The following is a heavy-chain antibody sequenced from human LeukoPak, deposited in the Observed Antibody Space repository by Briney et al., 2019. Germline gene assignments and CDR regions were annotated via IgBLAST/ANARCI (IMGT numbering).Heavy chain of an antibody. J-gene: IGHJ4*02. D-gene: IGHD3-22*01. V-gene: IGHV3-11*04. CDR2: ISSSGSTI. Sequence: GGSLRLSCAASGFTFSDYYMSWIRQAPGKGLEWVSYISSSGSTIYYADSVKGRFTISRDNSKNTLYLQMNSLRAEDTAVFYCARGLAYYYASSAYFLDFWGQGTLVTVSS. CDR1: GFTFSDYY. CDR3: ARGLAYYYASSAYFLDF.